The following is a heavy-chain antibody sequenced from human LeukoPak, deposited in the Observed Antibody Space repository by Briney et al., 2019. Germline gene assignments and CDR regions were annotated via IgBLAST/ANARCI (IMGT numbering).Heavy chain of an antibody. CDR2: IYYSGST. D-gene: IGHD2-2*01. CDR1: GGSISSYY. Sequence: SETLSLTCTVSGGSISSYYWSWIRQPPGKGLEWIGYIYYSGSTNYNPSLKSRVTISVDTSKNQFSLKLSSVIAADTAVYYCARTTEGYCSSASCFGFSYSYYMDVWGKGTNVIVSS. V-gene: IGHV4-59*01. CDR3: ARTTEGYCSSASCFGFSYSYYMDV. J-gene: IGHJ6*03.